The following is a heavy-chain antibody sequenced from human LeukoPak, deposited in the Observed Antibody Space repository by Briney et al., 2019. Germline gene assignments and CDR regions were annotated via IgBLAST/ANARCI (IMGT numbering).Heavy chain of an antibody. CDR1: GFTFSSYS. CDR2: ISSSSSTI. V-gene: IGHV3-48*01. J-gene: IGHJ3*02. D-gene: IGHD6-13*01. Sequence: GGSLRLSCSASGFTFSSYSMNWVRQAPGKGLEWVSYISSSSSTIYYADSVKGRFTISRDNSKNTLYLQMNSLRAEDTAVYYCAREPGYTKAFDIWGQGTMVTVSS. CDR3: AREPGYTKAFDI.